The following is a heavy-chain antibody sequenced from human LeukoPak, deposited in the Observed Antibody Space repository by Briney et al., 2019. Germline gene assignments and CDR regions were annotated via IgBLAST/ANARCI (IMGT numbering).Heavy chain of an antibody. Sequence: SETLSLTCTVSGGSISSGGYYWSWIRQHPGKGLEWIGYIYYSGSTYYNPSLKSRVTISVDTSKNQFSLKLSSVTAADTAVNYCARAGGSYDMAFDYWGQGTLVTVSS. CDR1: GGSISSGGYY. V-gene: IGHV4-31*03. CDR2: IYYSGST. CDR3: ARAGGSYDMAFDY. D-gene: IGHD1-26*01. J-gene: IGHJ4*02.